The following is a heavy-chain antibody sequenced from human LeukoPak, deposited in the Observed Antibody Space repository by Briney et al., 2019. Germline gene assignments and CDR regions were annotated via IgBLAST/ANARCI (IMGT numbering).Heavy chain of an antibody. D-gene: IGHD3-10*01. J-gene: IGHJ5*02. V-gene: IGHV4-61*02. CDR3: ARVGGSGSYST. Sequence: PSETLSLTCTVSGGSISSGSYYWSWIRQPAGKGLEWIGRIYTSGSANYNPSLKSRVTISVDTSKNQFSLKLSSVTAADTAVYYCARVGGSGSYSTWGQGTLVTVSS. CDR2: IYTSGSA. CDR1: GGSISSGSYY.